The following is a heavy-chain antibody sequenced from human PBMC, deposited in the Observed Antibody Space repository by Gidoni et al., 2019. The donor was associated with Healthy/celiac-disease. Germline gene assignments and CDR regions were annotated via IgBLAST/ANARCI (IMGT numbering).Heavy chain of an antibody. D-gene: IGHD4-17*01. CDR1: GYTFTSYD. Sequence: QVQLVQSGAEVKKPGASVKISCKAAGYTFTSYDINWVRQATGQGLGWMGWKNPNSGNTGYAQKFQGRVTMTRNTSISTAYMELSSLRSEDTAVYYCARRLRSYNWFDPWGQGTLVTVSS. CDR3: ARRLRSYNWFDP. V-gene: IGHV1-8*01. CDR2: KNPNSGNT. J-gene: IGHJ5*02.